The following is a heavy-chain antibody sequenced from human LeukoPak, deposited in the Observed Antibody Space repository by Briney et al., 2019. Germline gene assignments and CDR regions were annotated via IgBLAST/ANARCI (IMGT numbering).Heavy chain of an antibody. CDR2: INHSGST. J-gene: IGHJ6*02. D-gene: IGHD5-24*01. CDR3: ARIGDVEMATITDSYYDMDV. V-gene: IGHV4-34*01. CDR1: GGSFSGYY. Sequence: SETLSLTCAVYGGSFSGYYWSWIRQPPGKGLEWIGEINHSGSTNYNPSLKSRVTISVDTSKNQLSLKLSSVTAADTAVYYCARIGDVEMATITDSYYDMDVWGQGTTVTVSS.